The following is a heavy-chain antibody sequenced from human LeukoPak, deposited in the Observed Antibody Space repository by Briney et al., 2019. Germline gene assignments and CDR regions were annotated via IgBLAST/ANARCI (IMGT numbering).Heavy chain of an antibody. Sequence: PGGSLRLSCAASGFTFSDYYMSWIRQAPGKGLEWVSYISSSGSTIYYADSVKGRFSISRDNAKNSLFLQMNSLRAEDTAVYYCARDRPTYGPGRFDSWGQGTLVTVSS. J-gene: IGHJ4*02. CDR1: GFTFSDYY. V-gene: IGHV3-11*01. D-gene: IGHD4-17*01. CDR3: ARDRPTYGPGRFDS. CDR2: ISSSGSTI.